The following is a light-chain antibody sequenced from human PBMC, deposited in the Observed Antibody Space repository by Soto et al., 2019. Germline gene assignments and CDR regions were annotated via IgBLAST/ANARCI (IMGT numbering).Light chain of an antibody. CDR3: QHYKNWLGT. CDR1: QTISSN. CDR2: GAS. V-gene: IGKV3-15*01. J-gene: IGKJ4*01. Sequence: EIVMTQSPATLSVSPGERASLSCRANQTISSNLAWYQQKPGQAPRLLIYGASTRATGIPARFSGSGSGTEFTLTISSLRSEDFTVYYCQHYKNWLGTFGGWTKVEIK.